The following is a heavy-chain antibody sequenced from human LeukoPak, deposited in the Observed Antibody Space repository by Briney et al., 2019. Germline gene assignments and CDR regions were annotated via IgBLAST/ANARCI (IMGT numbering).Heavy chain of an antibody. V-gene: IGHV6-1*01. J-gene: IGHJ4*02. Sequence: SQTLSLTCAISGDSVSSNSAAWNWIRQSPSRGLEWLGRTYYRSKWYNDYAVSVKSRITINPDTSKNQFSLQLNSVTPEDTAVYYCARDTRGGGTMVRGTRIDYWGQGTLVTVSS. CDR3: ARDTRGGGTMVRGTRIDY. CDR1: GDSVSSNSAA. D-gene: IGHD3-10*01. CDR2: TYYRSKWYN.